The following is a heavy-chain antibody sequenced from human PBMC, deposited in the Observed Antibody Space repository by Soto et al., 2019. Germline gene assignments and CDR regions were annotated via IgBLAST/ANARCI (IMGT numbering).Heavy chain of an antibody. Sequence: QIQLVASGGGVVQPGRSLRLSCASSGFTFGSFGFHWVRQAPGKGLEWLAIISDDGSNKYLADSVKGRFTIPTDNSKNDLYLQKNSPRAEDTAVEYCARDVTSSGVTYLDYWGQGTLVTVSS. D-gene: IGHD3-10*01. CDR2: ISDDGSNK. CDR1: GFTFGSFG. J-gene: IGHJ4*02. CDR3: ARDVTSSGVTYLDY. V-gene: IGHV3-30-3*01.